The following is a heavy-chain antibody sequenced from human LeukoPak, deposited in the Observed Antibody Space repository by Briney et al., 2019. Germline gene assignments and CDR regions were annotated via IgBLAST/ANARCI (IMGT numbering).Heavy chain of an antibody. CDR2: IYYSGST. V-gene: IGHV4-39*07. J-gene: IGHJ4*02. Sequence: PSETLSLTCTVSGVSISSSNSYWGWIRQPPGKGLEWIGSIYYSGSTYYNPSLKSRVTISVDTSKNQFSLKLSSVTAADTAVYYCARENLGYSGYESSRDYWGQGTLVTVSS. CDR1: GVSISSSNSY. CDR3: ARENLGYSGYESSRDY. D-gene: IGHD5-12*01.